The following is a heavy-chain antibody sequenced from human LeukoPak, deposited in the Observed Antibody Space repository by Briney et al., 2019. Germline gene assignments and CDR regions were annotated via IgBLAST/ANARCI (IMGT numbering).Heavy chain of an antibody. CDR1: GYSFTSYW. CDR2: SYTGDSDT. D-gene: IGHD7-27*01. Sequence: AAALQFSSKGSGYSFTSYWIGWVRPLHRQGKGRVGISYTGDSDTRYSTSSHSRVTISAAKSISTAYLQWSSLKASDTAMYNCARAKPGDSPGFDNWGQGTLVTVSS. J-gene: IGHJ4*02. CDR3: ARAKPGDSPGFDN. V-gene: IGHV5-51*01.